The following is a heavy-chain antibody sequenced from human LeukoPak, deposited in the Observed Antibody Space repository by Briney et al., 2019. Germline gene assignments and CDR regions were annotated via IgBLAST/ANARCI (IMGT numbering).Heavy chain of an antibody. V-gene: IGHV3-21*01. CDR1: GFTLSSYS. Sequence: GGSLRLXCAASGFTLSSYSMNWVRQAPGKGLEWVSSISSSSSYIYYADSVKGRFTFSRDNAKNSLYLQMNSLRAEDTAVYYCARDGVVTAIPLDYWGQGTLVTVSS. J-gene: IGHJ4*02. CDR3: ARDGVVTAIPLDY. CDR2: ISSSSSYI. D-gene: IGHD2-21*02.